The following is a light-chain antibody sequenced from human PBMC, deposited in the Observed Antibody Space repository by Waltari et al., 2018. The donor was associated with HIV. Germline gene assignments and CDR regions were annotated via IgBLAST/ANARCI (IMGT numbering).Light chain of an antibody. CDR3: QQYNNWPPGT. CDR1: QSVSSN. Sequence: EIVMTQSPATLSVSPGERATLSCRASQSVSSNLAWYQQKPGQAPRLLIYDASTRATGIPARFSGSGSGTYFTLTISSLQSEDFAVYHCQQYNNWPPGTFGQGAKLEIK. V-gene: IGKV3-15*01. J-gene: IGKJ2*01. CDR2: DAS.